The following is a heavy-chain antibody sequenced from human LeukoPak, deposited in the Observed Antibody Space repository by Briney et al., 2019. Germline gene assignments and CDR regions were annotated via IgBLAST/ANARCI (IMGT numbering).Heavy chain of an antibody. D-gene: IGHD6-6*01. CDR1: GFTFSSYA. CDR2: ISYDGSNK. Sequence: PGRSLRLSCAASGFTFSSYAVHWVRQAPGKGLEWVAVISYDGSNKYYADSVKGRFTISRDNSKNTLYLQMNSLRAEDTALCYCARDHSRSSSSDYFDYWGQGTLVTVSS. V-gene: IGHV3-30*01. J-gene: IGHJ4*02. CDR3: ARDHSRSSSSDYFDY.